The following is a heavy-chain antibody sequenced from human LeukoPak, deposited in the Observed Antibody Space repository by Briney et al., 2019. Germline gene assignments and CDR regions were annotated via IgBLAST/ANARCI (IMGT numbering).Heavy chain of an antibody. V-gene: IGHV3-7*01. D-gene: IGHD3-10*01. CDR1: GFTFSTYY. CDR3: ASAMVRGVIDY. Sequence: GGSLRLSCAASGFTFSTYYMSWVRQAPGKGLEWVANIKPDGSDKYYVGSLKGRFAISRDNAKNSLYLQMNSLRAEDTAVYYCASAMVRGVIDYWGQGTLVTVSS. CDR2: IKPDGSDK. J-gene: IGHJ4*02.